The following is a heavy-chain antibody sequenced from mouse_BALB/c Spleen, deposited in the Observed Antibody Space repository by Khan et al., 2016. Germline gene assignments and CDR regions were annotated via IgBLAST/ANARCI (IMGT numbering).Heavy chain of an antibody. CDR3: AGDYRYEFAY. J-gene: IGHJ3*01. CDR1: GYTFTSYN. V-gene: IGHV1-12*01. Sequence: QVQLQQPGAELVKPGASVKMSCKASGYTFTSYNMHWVKQTPGQGLEWIGAIYPGNGDTSYNQKFKGKATLTADKSSSTAYMQLSSLTSEDSAVYYCAGDYRYEFAYWGQGTLVTVSA. CDR2: IYPGNGDT. D-gene: IGHD2-14*01.